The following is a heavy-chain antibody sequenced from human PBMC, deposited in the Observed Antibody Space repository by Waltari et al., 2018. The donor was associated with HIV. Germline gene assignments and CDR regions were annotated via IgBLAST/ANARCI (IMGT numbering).Heavy chain of an antibody. CDR2: ISYDGSNK. V-gene: IGHV3-30-3*01. J-gene: IGHJ4*02. Sequence: QVQLVESGGGVVQPGRSLRLSCAASGFTFSSYTLTWVRQAPGKGLEWVAVISYDGSNKYYVDSVKGRFTISRDNSKNTLYLQMNSLRAEDTAVYYCARDRGRMVVTNYFEYWGQGTLVTVSS. D-gene: IGHD2-15*01. CDR1: GFTFSSYT. CDR3: ARDRGRMVVTNYFEY.